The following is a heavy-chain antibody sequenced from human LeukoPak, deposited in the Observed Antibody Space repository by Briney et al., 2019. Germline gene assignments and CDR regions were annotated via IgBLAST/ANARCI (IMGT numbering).Heavy chain of an antibody. Sequence: ASVRVSCKASGGTFSSYAISWVRQAPGQGLEWMGGIIPIFGTANYAQKFQGRVTITADESTSTAYMELSSLRSEDTAVYYCALRGLTYYYGMDVWGQGTTVTVS. J-gene: IGHJ6*02. D-gene: IGHD2-8*01. V-gene: IGHV1-69*13. CDR1: GGTFSSYA. CDR2: IIPIFGTA. CDR3: ALRGLTYYYGMDV.